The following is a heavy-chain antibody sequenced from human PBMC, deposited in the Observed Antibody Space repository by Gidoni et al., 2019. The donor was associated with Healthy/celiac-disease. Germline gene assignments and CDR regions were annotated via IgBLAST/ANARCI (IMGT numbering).Heavy chain of an antibody. D-gene: IGHD3-16*02. CDR1: GFTLLSYA. V-gene: IGHV3-23*01. J-gene: IGHJ4*02. Sequence: EVQLLESGGGLVQPGGSLRLCCAGSGFTLLSYAMSGVREAQGEGLEWVSAISGSGGSTYYADSVKGRFTISRDNSKNTLYLQMNSLRAEDTAVYYCAKRPGRYPQERHFDYWGQGTLVTVSS. CDR3: AKRPGRYPQERHFDY. CDR2: ISGSGGST.